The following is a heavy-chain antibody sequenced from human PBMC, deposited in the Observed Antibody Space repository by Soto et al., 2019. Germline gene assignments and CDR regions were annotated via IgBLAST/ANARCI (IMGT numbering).Heavy chain of an antibody. CDR2: ISGSGGRT. V-gene: IGHV3-23*01. Sequence: EVQLLESGGGLVQPGGSLRLSCAASGFTFSSYAMSWVRQAPGKGLEWVSAISGSGGRTYYADSVNGRFTISRDNSKNTLYLQMNCLRVEDTAVYYCAKEFVGAAGGYFDYWGQGTLVTVSS. D-gene: IGHD3-10*01. CDR3: AKEFVGAAGGYFDY. CDR1: GFTFSSYA. J-gene: IGHJ4*02.